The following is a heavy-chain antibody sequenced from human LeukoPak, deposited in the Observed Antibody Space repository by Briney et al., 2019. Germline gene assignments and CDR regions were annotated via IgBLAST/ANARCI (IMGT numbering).Heavy chain of an antibody. V-gene: IGHV3-21*01. J-gene: IGHJ6*03. Sequence: GGSLRLSCAASGFTFSSYTMNWVRQAPGKGLEWVSSISSSSSYIYYADSVKGRFTISRDNAKKSLCLQMNSLRAEDTAVYYCAREDPSGYMDVWGKGTTVTVSS. CDR2: ISSSSSYI. CDR3: AREDPSGYMDV. CDR1: GFTFSSYT.